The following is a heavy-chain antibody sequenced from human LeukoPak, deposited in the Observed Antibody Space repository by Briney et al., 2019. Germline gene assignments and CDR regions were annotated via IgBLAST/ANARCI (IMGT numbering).Heavy chain of an antibody. D-gene: IGHD3-22*01. CDR2: FYPGDSGT. CDR1: GYSFTSYW. J-gene: IGHJ4*02. Sequence: GESLKIPRKGSGYSFTSYWIGWVRQMPGNGLGWMEIFYPGDSGTRYSPSFQGQVTISADKPINTPFLQWSSLKASDTDKYYCVRLYYYDSSGYSGVDYWGQGTLVTVSS. CDR3: VRLYYYDSSGYSGVDY. V-gene: IGHV5-51*04.